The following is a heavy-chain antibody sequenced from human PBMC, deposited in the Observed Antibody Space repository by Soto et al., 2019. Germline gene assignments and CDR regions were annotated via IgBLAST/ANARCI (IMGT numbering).Heavy chain of an antibody. CDR2: IKQDGSEK. CDR3: ARRGYIWGSYRHYYFDY. CDR1: GFTFSSYW. J-gene: IGHJ4*02. Sequence: GGSLRLSCAASGFTFSSYWMSWVRQAPGKGLEWVANIKQDGSEKYYVDSVKGRFTISRDNAKNSLYLQMNSLRAEDTAVYYCARRGYIWGSYRHYYFDYWGQGTLVTVSS. V-gene: IGHV3-7*01. D-gene: IGHD3-16*02.